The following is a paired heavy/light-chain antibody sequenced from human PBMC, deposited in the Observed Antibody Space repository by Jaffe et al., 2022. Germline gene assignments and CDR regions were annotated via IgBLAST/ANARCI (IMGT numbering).Light chain of an antibody. CDR1: SSDVGAYNY. CDR3: SSYTSSSTYV. CDR2: DVN. V-gene: IGLV2-14*03. J-gene: IGLJ1*01. Sequence: QSALTQPASVSGSPGQSITISCTGTSSDVGAYNYVSWYQQHPGKAPKLMIYDVNNRPSGVSNRFSGSKSGNTASLTISGLQAEDEADYYCSSYTSSSTYVFGTGTKVTVL.
Heavy chain of an antibody. CDR1: GFIFSSYR. Sequence: EVQLVESGGGLVLPGGSLRLSCAASGFIFSSYRMHWVRQVPGNGLVWVSGINSDGIATSYADSVKGRFTISRDNAKNTVYLQMNSLRVEDTAVYYCAVESIGWYVFDYWGLGNVVTVSS. D-gene: IGHD1-20*01. J-gene: IGHJ4*02. CDR2: INSDGIAT. CDR3: AVESIGWYVFDY. V-gene: IGHV3-74*01.